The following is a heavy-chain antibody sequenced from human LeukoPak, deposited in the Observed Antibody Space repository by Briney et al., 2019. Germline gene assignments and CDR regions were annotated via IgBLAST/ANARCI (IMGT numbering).Heavy chain of an antibody. CDR2: ISSSSSYI. CDR1: GFTFSSYS. CDR3: ARQPIVVVPAAISWFDP. V-gene: IGHV3-21*01. J-gene: IGHJ5*02. Sequence: PGGSLRLSCAASGFTFSSYSMNWVRQAPGKGLEWVSSISSSSSYIYYADSVKGRFTISRDNAKNSLYLQMNSLRAEGTAVYYCARQPIVVVPAAISWFDPWGQGTLVTVSS. D-gene: IGHD2-2*01.